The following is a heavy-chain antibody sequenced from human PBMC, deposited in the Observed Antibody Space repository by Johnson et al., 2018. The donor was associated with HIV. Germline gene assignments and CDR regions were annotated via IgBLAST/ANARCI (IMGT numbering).Heavy chain of an antibody. D-gene: IGHD1-26*01. Sequence: QVQLVESGGGVVQPGRSLRLSCAASGFTFGNYVMHLVRQAPGKGLEWVAPISYDGSSKYYADSATGPCTISSDNSKYTLYLQMNNLSAVDTAVYYWSRDWEDHSAFDIWGQGTSVTVSS. CDR1: GFTFGNYV. J-gene: IGHJ3*02. V-gene: IGHV3-30-3*01. CDR2: ISYDGSSK. CDR3: SRDWEDHSAFDI.